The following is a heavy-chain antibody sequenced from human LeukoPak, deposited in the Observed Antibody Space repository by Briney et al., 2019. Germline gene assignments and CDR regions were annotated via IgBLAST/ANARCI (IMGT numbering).Heavy chain of an antibody. V-gene: IGHV4-59*08. CDR1: RGSIRSYY. CDR2: IYHGGSA. CDR3: ARQLRFLEWLFPHFDY. Sequence: SETLSLTCTVSRGSIRSYYWSWIRQPPGKGLEWIGYIYHGGSANYNPSLKSRVTISVDTSMNQFSLKLSSVTAADTAVYYCARQLRFLEWLFPHFDYWGQGTLVTVSS. J-gene: IGHJ4*02. D-gene: IGHD3-3*01.